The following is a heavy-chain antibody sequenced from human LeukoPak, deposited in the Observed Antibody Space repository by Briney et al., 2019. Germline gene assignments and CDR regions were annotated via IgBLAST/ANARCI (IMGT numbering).Heavy chain of an antibody. Sequence: GGSLRLSCAASGFTFSSYAMNWVRQAPGKGLEWVSGVSGSGDTTYYADSVRGRFTISRDNSMNTLYLQMNSLRAEDTAIYYCASRKHYDSPGSYWYYFDYWGQGTLVTVSS. D-gene: IGHD3-22*01. CDR2: VSGSGDTT. J-gene: IGHJ4*02. V-gene: IGHV3-23*01. CDR3: ASRKHYDSPGSYWYYFDY. CDR1: GFTFSSYA.